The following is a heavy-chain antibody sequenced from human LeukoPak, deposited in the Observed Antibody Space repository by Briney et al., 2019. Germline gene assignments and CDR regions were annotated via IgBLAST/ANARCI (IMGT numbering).Heavy chain of an antibody. D-gene: IGHD6-13*01. J-gene: IGHJ4*02. CDR3: VRGGGTSWYDY. CDR2: INTNTAGT. Sequence: ASVKVSCKASGYTFTGYHMQWVRQAPGQGLEWMAWINTNTAGTKYAQKFQGRVTMTRDTSISTAYMELSRLRSDDTAVYYCVRGGGTSWYDYWGQGTLLTVSS. V-gene: IGHV1-2*02. CDR1: GYTFTGYH.